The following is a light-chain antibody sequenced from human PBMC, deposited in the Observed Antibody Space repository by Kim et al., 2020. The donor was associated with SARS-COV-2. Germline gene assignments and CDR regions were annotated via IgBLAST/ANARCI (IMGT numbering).Light chain of an antibody. CDR2: DAS. J-gene: IGKJ4*01. V-gene: IGKV3-11*01. CDR3: QQRSNWPLT. Sequence: FAPGERATHSGRASQSISSYLAWYQHKPGQAPRLLIYDASKRATGIPARFVGSGSGTDFTLTISSLEPEDFAVYYCQQRSNWPLTFGGGTKVDIK. CDR1: QSISSY.